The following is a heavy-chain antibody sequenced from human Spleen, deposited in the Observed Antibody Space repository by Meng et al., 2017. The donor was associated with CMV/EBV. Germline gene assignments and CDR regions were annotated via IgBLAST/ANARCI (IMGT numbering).Heavy chain of an antibody. J-gene: IGHJ4*02. CDR1: GYTFTGYY. CDR3: ARGGSRVLRFLEWLSFDY. D-gene: IGHD3-3*01. Sequence: ASVKVSCKASGYTFTGYYMHWVRQAPGQGLEWMGWINPNSGGTNYAQKFQGRVTMTRDTSISTAYMGLSRLRSDDTAVYYCARGGSRVLRFLEWLSFDYWGQGTLVTVSS. V-gene: IGHV1-2*02. CDR2: INPNSGGT.